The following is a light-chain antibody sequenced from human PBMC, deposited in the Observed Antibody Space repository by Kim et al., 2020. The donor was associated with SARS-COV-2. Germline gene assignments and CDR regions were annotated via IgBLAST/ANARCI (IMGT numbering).Light chain of an antibody. CDR3: QSFDGTNWV. CDR1: GGYIDSDY. J-gene: IGLJ3*02. CDR2: DDN. Sequence: AITSSYAGSGGYIDSDYVQWYQQLTACAPITVVYDDNQTPSGVPDRFSGSVDSSSNSATLTISGLRTEDEAGYYCQSFDGTNWVFGGGTQLTVL. V-gene: IGLV6-57*02.